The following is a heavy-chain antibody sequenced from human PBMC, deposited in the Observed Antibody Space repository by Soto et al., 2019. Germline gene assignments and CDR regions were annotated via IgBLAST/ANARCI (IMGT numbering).Heavy chain of an antibody. J-gene: IGHJ4*02. D-gene: IGHD3-3*02. CDR2: ISNGGNYI. CDR1: GSPFSTYG. V-gene: IGHV3-21*01. CDR3: TRDESAGSSIRY. Sequence: EVQVVESGGGLVKPGGSLRLSCTASGSPFSTYGMNWVRQTPGKGLEWVSSISNGGNYIYYADSVQGRFTISRDNDKHSLYLQMNSLRAEDTAVYFCTRDESAGSSIRYWGQGTLVTVSS.